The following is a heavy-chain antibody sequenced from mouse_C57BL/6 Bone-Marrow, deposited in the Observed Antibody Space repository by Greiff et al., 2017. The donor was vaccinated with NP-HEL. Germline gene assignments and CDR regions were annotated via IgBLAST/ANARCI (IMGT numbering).Heavy chain of an antibody. CDR3: ARITTVVSRYFDY. V-gene: IGHV1-59*01. J-gene: IGHJ2*01. CDR1: GYTFTSYW. CDR2: IDPSYSYT. D-gene: IGHD1-1*01. Sequence: QVQLQQPGAELVRPGTSVKLSCKASGYTFTSYWMHWVKQRPGQGLEWIGVIDPSYSYTNYNQKFKGKATLTVDTSSSTAYMQLSSLTSEDSAVYYCARITTVVSRYFDYWGQGTTLTVSS.